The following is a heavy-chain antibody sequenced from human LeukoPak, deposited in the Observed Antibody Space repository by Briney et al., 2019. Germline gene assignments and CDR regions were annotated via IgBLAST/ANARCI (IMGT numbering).Heavy chain of an antibody. D-gene: IGHD6-13*01. CDR3: ARDPAAGNAFDI. Sequence: SETLSLTCTVSGGSISSYYWSWLRQPPGKGLEWIGYISYSGNTNYNPSLKSRVTISVDTSKNQFSLKLNSVTPADTAVYYCARDPAAGNAFDIWGQGTMVTVSS. J-gene: IGHJ3*02. CDR1: GGSISSYY. V-gene: IGHV4-59*01. CDR2: ISYSGNT.